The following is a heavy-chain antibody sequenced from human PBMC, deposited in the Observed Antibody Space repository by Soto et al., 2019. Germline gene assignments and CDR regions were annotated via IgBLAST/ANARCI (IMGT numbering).Heavy chain of an antibody. CDR1: GYTFTSYG. CDR2: ISAYNGNT. CDR3: ARASPVYDFWSGYSPPTPFDY. V-gene: IGHV1-18*01. D-gene: IGHD3-3*01. J-gene: IGHJ4*02. Sequence: ASVKVSCKASGYTFTSYGISWVRQAPGQGLEWMGWISAYNGNTNYAQKLQGRVTMTTDTSTSTAYLELRSLRSDDTAVYYCARASPVYDFWSGYSPPTPFDYWGQGTLVTVSS.